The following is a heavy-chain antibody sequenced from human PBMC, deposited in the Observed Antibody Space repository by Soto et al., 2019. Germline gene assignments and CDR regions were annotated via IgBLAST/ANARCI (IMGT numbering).Heavy chain of an antibody. CDR1: GFSFTSYA. CDR2: ISGSDGKT. Sequence: EVQLLESGGGLVRPGGSLRLSCAASGFSFTSYALSWVRQAPGKGLEWVSTISGSDGKTYSADSVKGRFSISRDTSKTTLYLQMNSLRVEDTAVYYCARWSFLDYWGQGTRVTVS. D-gene: IGHD1-26*01. J-gene: IGHJ4*02. CDR3: ARWSFLDY. V-gene: IGHV3-23*01.